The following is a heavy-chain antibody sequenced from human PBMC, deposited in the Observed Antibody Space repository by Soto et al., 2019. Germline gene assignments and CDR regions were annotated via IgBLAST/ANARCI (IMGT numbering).Heavy chain of an antibody. CDR2: ISYDGRVK. Sequence: QVQLVESGGGVVQPGRSLSLSCAASGFTFSDYPMHWVRQAPGKGLEWVAVISYDGRVKYYVDSVKGRFTISRDDSKITLYLQMNSLRVDASAVYYCARDFIVGAPDYFDYWGQGTLVTVSS. J-gene: IGHJ4*02. D-gene: IGHD3-16*02. CDR3: ARDFIVGAPDYFDY. V-gene: IGHV3-30*04. CDR1: GFTFSDYP.